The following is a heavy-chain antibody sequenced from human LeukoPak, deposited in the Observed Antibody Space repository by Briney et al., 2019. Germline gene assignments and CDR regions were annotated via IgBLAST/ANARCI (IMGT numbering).Heavy chain of an antibody. J-gene: IGHJ4*02. CDR3: AKDLSSDWRLFDS. V-gene: IGHV3-23*01. CDR2: LASSGGGGT. CDR1: GFTFRSYA. Sequence: PGGSLRLSCAASGFTFRSYAMSWVRQAPGKGLEWVSTLASSGGGGTYYADSVKGRFTISRDSSRNTLFLQMNSLRAEDTAVYYCAKDLSSDWRLFDSWGQGTLVTVSS. D-gene: IGHD2-21*01.